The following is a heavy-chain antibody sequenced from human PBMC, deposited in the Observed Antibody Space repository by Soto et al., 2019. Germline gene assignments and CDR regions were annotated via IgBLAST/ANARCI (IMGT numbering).Heavy chain of an antibody. CDR3: SREVCIKGACYGFFEF. CDR2: INPSRGTT. V-gene: IGHV1-46*01. Sequence: ASVKVSCKASGYIFTTKYIHWERQAPGHGLEWMGVINPSRGTTTYAQKFQGRVTRTRDTSPSTVYLQLSSLKFEDTAVYYLSREVCIKGACYGFFEFWGQGTQVTVSS. J-gene: IGHJ4*02. CDR1: GYIFTTKY. D-gene: IGHD3-3*01.